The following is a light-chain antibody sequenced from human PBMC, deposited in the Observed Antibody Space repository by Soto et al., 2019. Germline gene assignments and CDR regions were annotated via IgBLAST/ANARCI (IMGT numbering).Light chain of an antibody. V-gene: IGLV2-14*01. Sequence: QSVLTQPASMSGSPGQSITISCTGTSNDIGRYNFVSWYQHHPGKAPKLIIYEATKRPSGVSYRFSGSKSGNTASLTISGLQAEDEADYYCTSYTITSPYVFGTGTKVTVL. CDR1: SNDIGRYNF. CDR3: TSYTITSPYV. CDR2: EAT. J-gene: IGLJ1*01.